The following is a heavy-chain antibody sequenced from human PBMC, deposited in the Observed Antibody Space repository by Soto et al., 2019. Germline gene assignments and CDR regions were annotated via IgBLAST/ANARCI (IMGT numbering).Heavy chain of an antibody. J-gene: IGHJ6*02. CDR1: GFIFSDYY. CDR3: ATSLDV. CDR2: INNSGNII. V-gene: IGHV3-11*04. Sequence: GGSLRLSCAAFGFIFSDYYMNWIRQAPGKGLEWVSDINNSGNIISYANSVKGRFTISRDNAKNSLYLQMNSLRAEDTAVYYCATSLDVWGQGTTVTVSS.